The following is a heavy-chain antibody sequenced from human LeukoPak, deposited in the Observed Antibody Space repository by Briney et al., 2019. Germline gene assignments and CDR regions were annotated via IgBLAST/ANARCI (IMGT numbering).Heavy chain of an antibody. J-gene: IGHJ3*01. CDR3: TTYSSTWDLDAFDV. CDR2: IRSKGYGGTT. CDR1: AFTFGDYA. D-gene: IGHD6-13*01. V-gene: IGHV3-49*04. Sequence: AGRSLRLSCTASAFTFGDYAVHWVRQAPGKGLEWVGFIRSKGYGGTTEYAAPVSGKFTISRDASKGIAYLQMNSLKTEDTAVYYCTTYSSTWDLDAFDVWGQGTMVTVSS.